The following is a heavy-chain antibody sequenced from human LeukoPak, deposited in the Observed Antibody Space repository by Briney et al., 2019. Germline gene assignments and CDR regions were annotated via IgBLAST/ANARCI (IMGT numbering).Heavy chain of an antibody. CDR1: LFTFSTTD. CDR3: VREAYYGAKSDVKDAFEM. D-gene: IGHD4/OR15-4a*01. CDR2: IHNDVIQI. Sequence: PGGSLRLSCAPSLFTFSTTDLHLVRLAPGTPREWVAYIHNDVIQIYYEDSVKGRFTISRDNSKITVYLQMNSLRVEDTALYYGVREAYYGAKSDVKDAFEMWGQGTMVTVSS. V-gene: IGHV3-30*02. J-gene: IGHJ3*02.